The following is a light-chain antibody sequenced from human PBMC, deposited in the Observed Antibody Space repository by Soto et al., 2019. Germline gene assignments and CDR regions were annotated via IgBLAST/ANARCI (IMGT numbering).Light chain of an antibody. CDR2: DVN. J-gene: IGLJ3*02. Sequence: QSALTQPRSVSGSPGQSVTISCTGTSSDVGGYNYVSWYQHHPGKAPKLMIYDVNKWPSGVPDRFSGSKSGNTASLTISGLQAEGEADYYCCSYAGSYTLVFGGGTKLTVL. CDR1: SSDVGGYNY. CDR3: CSYAGSYTLV. V-gene: IGLV2-11*01.